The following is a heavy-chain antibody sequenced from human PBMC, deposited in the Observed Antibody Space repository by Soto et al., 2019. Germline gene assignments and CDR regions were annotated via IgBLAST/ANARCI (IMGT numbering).Heavy chain of an antibody. CDR3: ARGEYYGSGSPYAVDY. J-gene: IGHJ4*02. CDR1: GVTFGTVA. V-gene: IGHV3-30-3*01. D-gene: IGHD3-10*01. Sequence: PGGSLRLSCGASGVTFGTVAMTWVRQAPGKGLEWVSSIAIDRINTYYAPSVKGRFTISRDNSKNTLYLQMNSLRAEDTAVYYCARGEYYGSGSPYAVDYWGQGTLVTVSS. CDR2: IAIDRINT.